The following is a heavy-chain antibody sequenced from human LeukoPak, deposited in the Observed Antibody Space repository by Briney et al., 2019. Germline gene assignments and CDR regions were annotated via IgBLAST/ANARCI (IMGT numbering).Heavy chain of an antibody. CDR2: ISSSSSTI. V-gene: IGHV3-48*01. D-gene: IGHD2-2*01. Sequence: AGGSLRLSCAASGFTFSSYSMNWVRQAPGKGLEWVSYISSSSSTIYYADSVKDRFTISRDNAKNSLYLQMNSLRAEDTAVYYCARDRCSSTSCGFDYWGQGTLVTVSS. CDR1: GFTFSSYS. CDR3: ARDRCSSTSCGFDY. J-gene: IGHJ4*02.